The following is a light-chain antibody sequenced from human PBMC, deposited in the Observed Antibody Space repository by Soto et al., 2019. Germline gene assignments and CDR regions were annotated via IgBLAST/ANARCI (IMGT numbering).Light chain of an antibody. CDR3: TDWDNRLHDYV. Sequence: QSVLTQPLSASASPGQRVTISCSGGSSNIGSNTVAWYQHLPGTAPPRLIFTAGQRPSGVPGRFSGSKSGTSASLAISGLQSEDQADSYCTDWDNRLHDYVFGHGTKLTVL. CDR1: SSNIGSNT. J-gene: IGLJ1*01. CDR2: TAG. V-gene: IGLV1-44*01.